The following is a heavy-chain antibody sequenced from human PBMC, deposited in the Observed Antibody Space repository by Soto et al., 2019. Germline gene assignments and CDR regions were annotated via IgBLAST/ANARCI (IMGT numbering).Heavy chain of an antibody. D-gene: IGHD3-9*01. Sequence: ASVKGSCKASGYTFTSYDINWVRQATGQGLEWMGWMNPNSGNTGYAQKFQGRVTMTRNTSISTAYMELSSLRSEDTAVYYCARGPYYDILTGYYIPYYYYGMDVWGQGTTVTVSS. CDR1: GYTFTSYD. J-gene: IGHJ6*02. CDR3: ARGPYYDILTGYYIPYYYYGMDV. V-gene: IGHV1-8*01. CDR2: MNPNSGNT.